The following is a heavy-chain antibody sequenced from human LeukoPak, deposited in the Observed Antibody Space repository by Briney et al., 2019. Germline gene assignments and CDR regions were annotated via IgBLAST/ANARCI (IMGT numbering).Heavy chain of an antibody. CDR2: IYHSGST. V-gene: IGHV4-4*02. J-gene: IGHJ4*02. D-gene: IGHD5-18*01. CDR1: GGSISSSNW. CDR3: ARSRGYSYGTTFLDY. Sequence: KPSGTLSLTCAVSGGSISSSNWWSWVRQPPGKGLEWIGEIYHSGSTNYNPSLKSRVTISVDKSKNQFSLKLSSVTAADTAVYYCARSRGYSYGTTFLDYWGQGTLVTVSS.